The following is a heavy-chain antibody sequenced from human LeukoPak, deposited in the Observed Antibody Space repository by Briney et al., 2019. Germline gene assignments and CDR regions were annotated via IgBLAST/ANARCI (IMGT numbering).Heavy chain of an antibody. CDR3: AKIDCSPSSCDEFDY. Sequence: GGSLRLSCAASGFTFSSFAMTWVRQAPGKGLEWVSAISGSGGRTFYADSVKGRSTISRDNSKNTLSLQMNSLRAEDTAVYYCAKIDCSPSSCDEFDYWGQGTLVTVSS. CDR2: ISGSGGRT. J-gene: IGHJ4*02. D-gene: IGHD2-2*01. CDR1: GFTFSSFA. V-gene: IGHV3-23*01.